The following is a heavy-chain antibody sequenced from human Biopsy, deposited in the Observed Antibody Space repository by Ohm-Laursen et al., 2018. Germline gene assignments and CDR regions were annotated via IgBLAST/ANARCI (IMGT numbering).Heavy chain of an antibody. J-gene: IGHJ4*02. V-gene: IGHV4-59*11. Sequence: SDTLSLTCTVSGGSFTGHYWTWIRQPPGKGLEWIGHISHTGYTSYKSSLKSRVTTSLDTSRKHFSLRLTSLAAADAAVYYCARGSNDFGGLYFPRWGQGTLLTVSS. CDR3: ARGSNDFGGLYFPR. D-gene: IGHD4-23*01. CDR1: GGSFTGHY. CDR2: ISHTGYT.